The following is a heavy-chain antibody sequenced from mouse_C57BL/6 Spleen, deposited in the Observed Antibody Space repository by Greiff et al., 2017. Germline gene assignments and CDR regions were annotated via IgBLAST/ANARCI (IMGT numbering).Heavy chain of an antibody. CDR3: AISITTVVAYYYAMDY. D-gene: IGHD1-1*01. J-gene: IGHJ4*01. V-gene: IGHV1-74*01. Sequence: QVQLQQPGAELVKPGASVKVSCKASGYTFTSYWMHWVKQRPGQGLEWIGRLHPSDSDTNYNQKFKGKATLTVDKSSSTAYMQLSSLTSEDSAVYYCAISITTVVAYYYAMDYWGQGTSVTVSS. CDR2: LHPSDSDT. CDR1: GYTFTSYW.